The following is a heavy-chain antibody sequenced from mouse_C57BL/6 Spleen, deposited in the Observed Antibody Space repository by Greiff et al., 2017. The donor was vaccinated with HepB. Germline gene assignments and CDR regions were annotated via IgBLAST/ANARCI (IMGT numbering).Heavy chain of an antibody. V-gene: IGHV1-82*01. CDR2: IYPGDGDT. J-gene: IGHJ4*01. D-gene: IGHD2-1*01. Sequence: QVQLQQSGPELVKPGASVKISCKASGYAFSSSWMYWVKQRPGKGLEWIGRIYPGDGDTNYNGKFKGKATLTADKSSSTAYMQLSSLTSEDSAVYFCAREGPYGNAMDYWGQGTSVTVSS. CDR1: GYAFSSSW. CDR3: AREGPYGNAMDY.